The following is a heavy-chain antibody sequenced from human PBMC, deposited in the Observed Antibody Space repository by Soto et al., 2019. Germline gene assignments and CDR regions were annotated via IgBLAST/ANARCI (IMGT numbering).Heavy chain of an antibody. CDR2: ISYDGSNK. J-gene: IGHJ4*02. Sequence: QVQLVESGGGVVQPGRSLRLSCAASGFTYSSYAMHWVRQAPGKGLEWVAVISYDGSNKYYADSVKGRFTISRDNSKKTLYLQMNSLRAEDTAVYYCARGGNGDYGFDYWGQGTLVTVSS. CDR3: ARGGNGDYGFDY. CDR1: GFTYSSYA. V-gene: IGHV3-30-3*01. D-gene: IGHD4-17*01.